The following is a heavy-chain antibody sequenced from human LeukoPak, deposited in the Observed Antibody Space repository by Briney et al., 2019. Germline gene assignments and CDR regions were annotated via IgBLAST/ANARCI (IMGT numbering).Heavy chain of an antibody. D-gene: IGHD3-10*01. CDR1: GFTFSSYG. Sequence: GGSLRLSCEASGFTFSSYGMHWVRRAPGKGLEWMTVISHDGSNEYYVDSVKGRFAISRDNSKSTLYLQMNSLRAEDTAVYYCAKEGYYGSGSFPDSWGQGTLVTVSS. V-gene: IGHV3-30*18. CDR2: ISHDGSNE. CDR3: AKEGYYGSGSFPDS. J-gene: IGHJ4*02.